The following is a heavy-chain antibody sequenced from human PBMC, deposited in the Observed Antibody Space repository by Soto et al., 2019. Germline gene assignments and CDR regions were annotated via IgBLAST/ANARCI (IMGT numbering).Heavy chain of an antibody. Sequence: PSETLSLTCAVYGGSFSGYYWSWIRQPPGKGLEWIGEINHSGSTNYNPSLKSRVTISVDTSKNQFSLKLSSVTAADTAVYYCAREARYFDERGLRYYYMDVWGKGTTVTVSS. CDR3: AREARYFDERGLRYYYMDV. J-gene: IGHJ6*03. CDR2: INHSGST. CDR1: GGSFSGYY. D-gene: IGHD3-9*01. V-gene: IGHV4-34*01.